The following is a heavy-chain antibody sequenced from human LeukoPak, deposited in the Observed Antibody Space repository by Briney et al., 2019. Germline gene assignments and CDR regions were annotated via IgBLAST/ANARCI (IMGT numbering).Heavy chain of an antibody. CDR2: ISSSSSYI. V-gene: IGHV3-21*01. CDR3: AGDLCSGGSCYSGGYGY. D-gene: IGHD2-15*01. Sequence: GGSLRLSCAASGFTFSSYSMNWVRQAPGKGLEWVSSISSSSSYIYYADSVKGRFTISRDNAKNSLYLQMNSLRAEDTAVYYCAGDLCSGGSCYSGGYGYWGQGTLVTVSS. J-gene: IGHJ4*02. CDR1: GFTFSSYS.